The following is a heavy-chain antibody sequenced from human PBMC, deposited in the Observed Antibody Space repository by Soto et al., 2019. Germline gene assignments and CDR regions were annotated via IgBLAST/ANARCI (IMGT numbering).Heavy chain of an antibody. J-gene: IGHJ4*02. D-gene: IGHD2-2*01. V-gene: IGHV4-30-4*01. Sequence: TLYLTGTVSGGSISSGDYYWSWIRQPPGKGLEWIGYIYYSGSTYYNPSLKSRVTISVDTSKNQFSLKLSSVTAADTAVYYCASLVVPAAKFDYWGQGTLVTVSS. CDR1: GGSISSGDYY. CDR2: IYYSGST. CDR3: ASLVVPAAKFDY.